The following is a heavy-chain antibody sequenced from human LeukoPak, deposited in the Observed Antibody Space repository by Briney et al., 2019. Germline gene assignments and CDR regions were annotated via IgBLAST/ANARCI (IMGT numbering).Heavy chain of an antibody. V-gene: IGHV4-59*01. CDR1: GGSISSYY. J-gene: IGHJ4*02. CDR2: IYYSGST. D-gene: IGHD6-13*01. CDR3: AKTKQLKSFDY. Sequence: SETLSLTCTVSGGSISSYYWSWIRQPPGKGLEWIGYIYYSGSTNYNPSLKSRVTISVDTSKNQFSLKLSSVTAADTAVYYCAKTKQLKSFDYWGQGTLVTVSS.